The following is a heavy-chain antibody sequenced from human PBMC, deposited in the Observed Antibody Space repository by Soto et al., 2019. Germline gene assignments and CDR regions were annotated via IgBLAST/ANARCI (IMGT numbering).Heavy chain of an antibody. D-gene: IGHD4-17*01. Sequence: SETLSLTCTVSGGSISSYYWSWIRQPPGKGLEWIGYIYYSGSTNYNPSLKSRVTISVDTSKNQFSLKLSSVTAADTAVYYRAREDYGDYHYFDYWGQGTLVTVSS. V-gene: IGHV4-59*01. CDR3: AREDYGDYHYFDY. J-gene: IGHJ4*02. CDR1: GGSISSYY. CDR2: IYYSGST.